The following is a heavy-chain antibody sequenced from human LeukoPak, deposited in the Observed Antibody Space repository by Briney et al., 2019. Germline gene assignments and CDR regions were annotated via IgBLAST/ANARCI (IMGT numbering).Heavy chain of an antibody. J-gene: IGHJ4*02. CDR2: ISSSSSYI. D-gene: IGHD5-12*01. V-gene: IGHV3-21*01. CDR1: GFTFSGYS. Sequence: SGGSLRLSCAASGFTFSGYSMNWVRQAPGKGLEWVSSISSSSSYIYYADSVKGRFTISRDNAKNSLYLQMNSLRAEDTAVYYCARGKGERGYSGYDFGFDYWGQGTLVTVSP. CDR3: ARGKGERGYSGYDFGFDY.